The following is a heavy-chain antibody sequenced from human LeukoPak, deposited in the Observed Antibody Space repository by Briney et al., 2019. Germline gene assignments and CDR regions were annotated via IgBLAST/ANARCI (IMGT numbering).Heavy chain of an antibody. CDR2: ISYDGSNK. J-gene: IGHJ4*02. D-gene: IGHD5-18*01. CDR3: ARDRHWRAMVPVYDFDY. V-gene: IGHV3-30*04. CDR1: GFTFSSYA. Sequence: GGSLTLSCAASGFTFSSYAMHWVRQAPGKGLEWVAVISYDGSNKYYADSVKGRFTISRDNSKNTLYLQMNSLRAEDTAVYYCARDRHWRAMVPVYDFDYWGQGTLLTVSS.